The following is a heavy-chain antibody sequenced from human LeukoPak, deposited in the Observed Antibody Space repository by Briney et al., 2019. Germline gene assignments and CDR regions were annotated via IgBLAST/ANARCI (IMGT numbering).Heavy chain of an antibody. CDR2: ISYDGSNK. J-gene: IGHJ4*02. V-gene: IGHV3-30*03. Sequence: PGGSLRLSCAASGFTLSRYGMHWVRQAPGKGLEWVAVISYDGSNKYFADSVKGRFTISRDNSKNTLYLQMNSLRAEDTAVYYCTSTLCSGGACYWGGFDYWGQGTLVTVSS. D-gene: IGHD2-21*01. CDR3: TSTLCSGGACYWGGFDY. CDR1: GFTLSRYG.